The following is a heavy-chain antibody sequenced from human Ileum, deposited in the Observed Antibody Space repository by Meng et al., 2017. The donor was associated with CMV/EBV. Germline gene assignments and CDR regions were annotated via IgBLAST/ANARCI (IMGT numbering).Heavy chain of an antibody. CDR3: AKDVLQVATTGWRWFDP. J-gene: IGHJ5*02. V-gene: IGHV3-33*06. D-gene: IGHD5-12*01. CDR1: FNFSSDG. Sequence: FNFSSDGMHWVRQAPGKGLEWVAVIWYDGSNKYYADSVKGRFTISRDNSKNTLYLQMNSLRAEDTAVYYCAKDVLQVATTGWRWFDPWGQGTLVTVSS. CDR2: IWYDGSNK.